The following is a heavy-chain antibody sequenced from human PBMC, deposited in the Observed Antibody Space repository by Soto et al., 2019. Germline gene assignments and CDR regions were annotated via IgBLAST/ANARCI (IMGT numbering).Heavy chain of an antibody. D-gene: IGHD3-3*02. Sequence: GASVKVSCKASGYSFRNYGISWVRQAPGQGLEWMGWISGYNGDTNNAQNLQGRVTMTTDASTSTAHMELRSLRSDDTAMYYCARHNLALASFDYWGQGTMVTVSS. CDR1: GYSFRNYG. J-gene: IGHJ4*02. V-gene: IGHV1-18*01. CDR2: ISGYNGDT. CDR3: ARHNLALASFDY.